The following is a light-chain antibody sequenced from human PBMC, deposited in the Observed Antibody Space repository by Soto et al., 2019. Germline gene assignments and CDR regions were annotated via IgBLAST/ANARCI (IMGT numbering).Light chain of an antibody. CDR3: QQSYSSPMWN. CDR1: QSISSN. Sequence: DIQMTQSPSSLSASVGDRVTITCRASQSISSNLNWYQQKPGKAPKLLIYATSTLQSGVPSMFSGSGSGTDFTLTISSLQPEDFAVYYCQQSYSSPMWNFGQGTKVE. J-gene: IGKJ1*01. CDR2: ATS. V-gene: IGKV1-39*01.